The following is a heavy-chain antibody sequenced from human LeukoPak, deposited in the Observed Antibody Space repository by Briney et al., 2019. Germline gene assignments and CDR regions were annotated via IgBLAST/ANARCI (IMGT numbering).Heavy chain of an antibody. CDR1: GGSIVSYY. V-gene: IGHV4-59*01. CDR3: ARDAGGATGDYYFDY. CDR2: IYYSGST. J-gene: IGHJ4*02. D-gene: IGHD7-27*01. Sequence: SETLSLTCTVSGGSIVSYYWSWIRQPPGKGLEWIGYIYYSGSTNYNPSLRSRVTISIDTSKNQFSLKLSSVTAANTAVYYCARDAGGATGDYYFDYWGQGTLVTVSS.